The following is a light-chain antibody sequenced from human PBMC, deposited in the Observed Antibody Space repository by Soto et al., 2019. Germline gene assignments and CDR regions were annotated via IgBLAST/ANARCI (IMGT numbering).Light chain of an antibody. V-gene: IGLV2-14*01. CDR1: SSDVGGYNY. CDR2: EVS. J-gene: IGLJ1*01. CDR3: CSYTSSSSDYV. Sequence: QSALTQPASVSGSPGQSITISCTGTSSDVGGYNYVSWYQQHPGKAPKLMIYEVSNRPSGVSNRFCGSKSGNTASLTISGLQAEDEADYYCCSYTSSSSDYVFGTGTKLTVL.